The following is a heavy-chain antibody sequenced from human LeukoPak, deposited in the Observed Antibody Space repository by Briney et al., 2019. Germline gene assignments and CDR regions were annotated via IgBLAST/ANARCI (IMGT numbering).Heavy chain of an antibody. CDR2: ISYDGNAK. J-gene: IGHJ4*02. D-gene: IGHD6-13*01. CDR1: GFTLSSYG. Sequence: GGPLRLSCAASGFTLSSYGMHWVRQAPGKGLEWVAVISYDGNAKHYADSVKGRFTISRDNSKNTLYLQMNSLRSEDTAVYYCAKEKVFTSTSWTTIEYWGQGTLVTVSS. V-gene: IGHV3-30*18. CDR3: AKEKVFTSTSWTTIEY.